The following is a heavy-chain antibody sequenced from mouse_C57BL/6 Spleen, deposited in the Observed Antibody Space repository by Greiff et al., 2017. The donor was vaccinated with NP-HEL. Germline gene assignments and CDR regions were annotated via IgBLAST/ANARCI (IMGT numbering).Heavy chain of an antibody. J-gene: IGHJ3*01. Sequence: VQLQQPGAELVKPGASVKLSCKASGYTFTSYWMHWVKQRPGQGLEWIGMIHPNSGSTNYNEKFKSKATLTVDKSSSTAYMQLSSLTSEDSAVYYCATNDGYQAWFAYWGQGTLVTVSA. D-gene: IGHD2-3*01. CDR3: ATNDGYQAWFAY. V-gene: IGHV1-64*01. CDR1: GYTFTSYW. CDR2: IHPNSGST.